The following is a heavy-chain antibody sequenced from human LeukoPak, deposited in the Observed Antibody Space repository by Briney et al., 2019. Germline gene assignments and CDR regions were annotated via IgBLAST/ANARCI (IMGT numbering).Heavy chain of an antibody. Sequence: SETLSLTCTVSGGSISSGGYYWSWIRQHPGKGLEWIGRIYTSGSTNYNPSLKSRVTMSVDTSKNQFSLKLSSVTAADTAVYYCARDLGGWYYYWGQGTLVTVSS. J-gene: IGHJ4*02. CDR3: ARDLGGWYYY. CDR2: IYTSGST. V-gene: IGHV4-61*02. CDR1: GGSISSGGYY. D-gene: IGHD6-19*01.